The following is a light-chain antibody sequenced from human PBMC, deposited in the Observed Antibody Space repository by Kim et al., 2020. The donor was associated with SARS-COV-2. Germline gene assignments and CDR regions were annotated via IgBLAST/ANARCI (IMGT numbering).Light chain of an antibody. Sequence: GQRVTISCSGSSSNIGSNYVYWYQQLPGTAPKLLIYKNNQRPSGVPDRFSGSKSGTSASLAISGLRSEDEAYYYCAAWDDSLSGWVFGGGTQLTVL. CDR3: AAWDDSLSGWV. CDR1: SSNIGSNY. J-gene: IGLJ3*02. CDR2: KNN. V-gene: IGLV1-47*01.